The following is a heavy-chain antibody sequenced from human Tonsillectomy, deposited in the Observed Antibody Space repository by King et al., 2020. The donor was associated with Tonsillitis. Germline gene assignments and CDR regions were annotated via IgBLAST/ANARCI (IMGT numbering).Heavy chain of an antibody. V-gene: IGHV3-48*02. CDR3: ASMDFWSGYYTDLDY. Sequence: VQLVESGGGLVQPGGSLRLSCAASGFTFSSYSMNWVRQAPGKGLEWVSYISSSSSTIYYADSVKGRFTISRDNAKNSLYLQMNSLRDEETAVYYCASMDFWSGYYTDLDYWGQGTLVTVSS. CDR1: GFTFSSYS. D-gene: IGHD3-3*01. CDR2: ISSSSSTI. J-gene: IGHJ4*02.